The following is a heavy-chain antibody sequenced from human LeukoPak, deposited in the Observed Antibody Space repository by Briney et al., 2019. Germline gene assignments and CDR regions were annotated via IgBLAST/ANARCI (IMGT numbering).Heavy chain of an antibody. D-gene: IGHD1-20*01. Sequence: PGGSLRLSCAASGFTFSSYSMNWVRQAPGKGLEWVSYISSSSSTIYYADSVKGRFTISRDNAKNSLYLQMNSLRAEDTAVYYCAGNDQDNWDAFDIWGQGTMVTVSS. J-gene: IGHJ3*02. V-gene: IGHV3-48*04. CDR3: AGNDQDNWDAFDI. CDR2: ISSSSSTI. CDR1: GFTFSSYS.